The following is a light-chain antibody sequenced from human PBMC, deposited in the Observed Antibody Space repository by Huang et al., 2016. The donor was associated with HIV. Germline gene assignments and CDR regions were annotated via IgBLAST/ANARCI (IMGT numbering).Light chain of an antibody. CDR2: WAS. CDR3: QQYYSPPYT. J-gene: IGKJ2*01. Sequence: DIEMTQSPDSLTVSLGARAIINCKSSHAVLKNSNKKNYLAWYQQRPGQPPKVLSYWASSRESGVPDRFSGSGSGTDFNLTISSLQPEDLAVYYCQQYYSPPYTFGQGTRLEI. V-gene: IGKV4-1*01. CDR1: HAVLKNSNKKNY.